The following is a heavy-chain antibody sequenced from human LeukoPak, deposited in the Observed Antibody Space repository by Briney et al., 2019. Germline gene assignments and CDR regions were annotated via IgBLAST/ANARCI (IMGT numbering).Heavy chain of an antibody. J-gene: IGHJ4*02. CDR1: GGSISSSSHY. Sequence: SETLSLTCTVSGGSISSSSHYWGWIRQPPGKGLEFIGNIYETGSTYYNPSLKSGVTISVDKSKNQFSLKLSSVTAADTAVYYCASATAAGSLDYWGQGTLVTVSS. CDR2: IYETGST. D-gene: IGHD6-13*01. V-gene: IGHV4-39*07. CDR3: ASATAAGSLDY.